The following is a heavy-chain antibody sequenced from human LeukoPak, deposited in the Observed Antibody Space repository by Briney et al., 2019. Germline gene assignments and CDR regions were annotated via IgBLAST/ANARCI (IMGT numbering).Heavy chain of an antibody. Sequence: ASVKVSCKASGYCFINYGLSWVRQAPGQGLEWMGWTSAYNGNTNYAQKFQGRVIMTTDTSTSTAYMELRSLRSDDTAVDYCARGFPIMTGYYNPSARYALDVWGKGTTVTVSS. CDR1: GYCFINYG. CDR3: ARGFPIMTGYYNPSARYALDV. D-gene: IGHD3-9*01. V-gene: IGHV1-18*04. CDR2: TSAYNGNT. J-gene: IGHJ6*04.